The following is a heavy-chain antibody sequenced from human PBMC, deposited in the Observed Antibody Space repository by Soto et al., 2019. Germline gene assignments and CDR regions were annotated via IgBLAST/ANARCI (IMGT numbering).Heavy chain of an antibody. Sequence: SETLSLTCAVYGGSFSGYYWSWIRQPPGKGLEWIGEINQSGSTNYNPSLKSRVTISVDTSKNQFSLKLSSVTAADTAVYYCARSDDFWKAFDPWGQGTLVTVSS. CDR2: INQSGST. CDR1: GGSFSGYY. J-gene: IGHJ5*02. CDR3: ARSDDFWKAFDP. V-gene: IGHV4-34*01. D-gene: IGHD3-3*01.